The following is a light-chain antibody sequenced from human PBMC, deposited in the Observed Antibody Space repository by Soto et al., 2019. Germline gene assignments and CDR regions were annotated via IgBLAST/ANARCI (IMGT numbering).Light chain of an antibody. V-gene: IGKV3-20*01. CDR2: AAS. J-gene: IGKJ1*01. CDR1: QSITSDY. CDR3: QQYGSSITWT. Sequence: EVVLTQSPGTVSLSPGERATLSCRASQSITSDYLAWYQQKPGQATRLLIDAASSRATGIPDMFSGSGSGTDFTLSISRLEPEDVAVYYCQQYGSSITWTFGQGTKVEIK.